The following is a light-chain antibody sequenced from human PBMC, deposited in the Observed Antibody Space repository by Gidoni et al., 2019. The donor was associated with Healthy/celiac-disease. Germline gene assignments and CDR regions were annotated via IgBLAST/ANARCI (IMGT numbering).Light chain of an antibody. V-gene: IGLV7-43*01. CDR1: TGAVTSGYY. Sequence: QTVGTQEPSLTVSPGGTVTLTCASSTGAVTSGYYPNWFQQKPGQAPRALIYSTSNQHSWTPARFSGSLLGGKAALTLSGVQPEDEAEYYCLLYYGGAQVFGGGTKLTVL. CDR3: LLYYGGAQV. J-gene: IGLJ2*01. CDR2: STS.